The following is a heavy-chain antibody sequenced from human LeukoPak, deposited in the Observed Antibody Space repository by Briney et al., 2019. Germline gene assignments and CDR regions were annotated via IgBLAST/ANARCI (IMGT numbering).Heavy chain of an antibody. Sequence: ASMKVSCKASGYSFTTYAMNWARQAPGQGLEWMGWINTNTGNPTYAQGFTGRFVFSLDTSVSTAYLQISSLKAEDTAVYYCARWWSYGDYLYYYGMDVWGQGTTVTVSS. V-gene: IGHV7-4-1*02. CDR2: INTNTGNP. CDR1: GYSFTTYA. J-gene: IGHJ6*02. D-gene: IGHD4-17*01. CDR3: ARWWSYGDYLYYYGMDV.